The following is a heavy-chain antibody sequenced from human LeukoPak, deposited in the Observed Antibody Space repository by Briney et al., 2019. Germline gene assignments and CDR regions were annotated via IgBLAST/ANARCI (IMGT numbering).Heavy chain of an antibody. CDR1: EFTVSGDY. V-gene: IGHV3-53*04. J-gene: IGHJ4*02. Sequence: GGSLRLSCAASEFTVSGDYMTWVRQAPGKGLEWVSVIYDNGDAYSADSVKGRFTISRHNSKNTLYLQMNSLRPEDTAVYYCAGGSRRDGYDYWGQGTLVTVSS. CDR3: AGGSRRDGYDY. D-gene: IGHD5-24*01. CDR2: IYDNGDA.